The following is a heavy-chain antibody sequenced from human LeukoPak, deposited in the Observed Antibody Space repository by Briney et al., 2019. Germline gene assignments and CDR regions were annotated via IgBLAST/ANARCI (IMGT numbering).Heavy chain of an antibody. CDR3: AKTQRYDYVWGSYRPPYYFDY. J-gene: IGHJ4*02. D-gene: IGHD3-16*02. Sequence: PGGSLRLSCAASGFTFTSYSMNWVRQAPGRGLEWVSYISTSASTIYYADSVKGRFTISRDNSKNTLYLQMNSLRAEDTAVYYCAKTQRYDYVWGSYRPPYYFDYWGQGTLVTVSS. CDR1: GFTFTSYS. CDR2: ISTSASTI. V-gene: IGHV3-48*01.